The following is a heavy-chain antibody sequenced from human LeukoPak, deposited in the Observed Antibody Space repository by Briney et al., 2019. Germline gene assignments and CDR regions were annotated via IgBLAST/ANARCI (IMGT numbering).Heavy chain of an antibody. D-gene: IGHD6-13*01. Sequence: KTSATLSLTCAVYGGSFSGYYWSWIRQPPGKGLEWLGQINHSGSPNYNPSIKSRVTIPVDKAKNQFSLNLTPVTAADTAVYYCARLYIGGYSRSTNYNWFDPWGQGTLVTVSS. CDR1: GGSFSGYY. V-gene: IGHV4-34*01. CDR2: INHSGSP. J-gene: IGHJ5*02. CDR3: ARLYIGGYSRSTNYNWFDP.